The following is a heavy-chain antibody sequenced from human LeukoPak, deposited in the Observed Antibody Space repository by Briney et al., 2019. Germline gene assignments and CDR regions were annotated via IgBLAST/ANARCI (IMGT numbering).Heavy chain of an antibody. CDR2: TYYRSKWYN. J-gene: IGHJ5*02. CDR1: GDSVPSNSAA. D-gene: IGHD3-3*01. Sequence: SQTLSLTCAISGDSVPSNSAAWNWIRQSPSRGLEWLGRTYYRSKWYNDYAVSVKSRITINPDTSRNRFSLQLNSVTPEDTAVYYCARSSLGVLRFLPWGQGTLVTVSS. V-gene: IGHV6-1*01. CDR3: ARSSLGVLRFLP.